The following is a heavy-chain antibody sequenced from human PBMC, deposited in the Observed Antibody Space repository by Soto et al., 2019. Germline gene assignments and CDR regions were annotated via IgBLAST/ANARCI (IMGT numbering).Heavy chain of an antibody. D-gene: IGHD6-13*01. CDR2: IYYSGST. V-gene: IGHV4-61*01. CDR3: AGSSSWYLRFDP. CDR1: GGSVGSGSYY. Sequence: SETLSLTCTVSGGSVGSGSYYWSWIRQPPGKGLEWIGYIYYSGSTNYNPSLKSRVTISVDTSKNQFSLKLSSVTAADTAVYYCAGSSSWYLRFDPWGRGTLVTVTS. J-gene: IGHJ5*02.